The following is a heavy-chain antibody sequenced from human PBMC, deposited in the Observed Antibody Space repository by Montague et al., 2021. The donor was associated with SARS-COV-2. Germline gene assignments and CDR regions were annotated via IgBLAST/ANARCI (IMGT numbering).Heavy chain of an antibody. CDR2: RMQTGGT. J-gene: IGHJ6*02. V-gene: IGHV4-59*02. Sequence: SETLSLTCAGDLHSVCRCTQGRIGRPHVWTLVSIGYRMQTGGTNYNPSLKSRVTISVDTSKNQFSLKLSSVTAADTAVYYCAGAQGPYRYYGMDVWGQGTTVTVSS. D-gene: IGHD3-16*02. CDR1: LHSVCRCT. CDR3: AGAQGPYRYYGMDV.